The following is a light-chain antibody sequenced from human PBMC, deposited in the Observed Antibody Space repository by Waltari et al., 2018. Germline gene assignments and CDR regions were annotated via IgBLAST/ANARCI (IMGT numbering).Light chain of an antibody. Sequence: VLTQSPGPLSLSPGETAPLSCRASHSISKYLVWNQQGPGHAPRLLIYAASTRATGVPDRFSGSGYGTDFTLTISRLEPEDFAVYYCQNHERLPATFGQGTKVEIK. V-gene: IGKV3-20*01. CDR3: QNHERLPAT. CDR2: AAS. J-gene: IGKJ1*01. CDR1: HSISKY.